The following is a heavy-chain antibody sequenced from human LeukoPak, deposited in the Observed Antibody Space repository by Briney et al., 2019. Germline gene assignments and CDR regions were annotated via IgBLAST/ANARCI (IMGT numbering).Heavy chain of an antibody. CDR3: ARDLTWGWLQLSYYYYYGMDV. J-gene: IGHJ6*02. Sequence: GGSLRLSCVASGFTFSSYWMAWVRQAPGKGLEWVANIKQDESEKNYVDSVKGRFTISRDNSKNTLYLQMNSLRAEDTAVYYCARDLTWGWLQLSYYYYYGMDVWGQGTTVTVSS. D-gene: IGHD5-24*01. CDR2: IKQDESEK. CDR1: GFTFSSYW. V-gene: IGHV3-7*01.